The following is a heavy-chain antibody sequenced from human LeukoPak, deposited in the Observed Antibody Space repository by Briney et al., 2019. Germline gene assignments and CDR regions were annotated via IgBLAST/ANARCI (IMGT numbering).Heavy chain of an antibody. CDR3: ARAAGVDILTGLPLHYFDY. D-gene: IGHD3-9*01. V-gene: IGHV4-31*03. Sequence: PSETLSLTCTVSGGSISGGGYYWSWIRQHPGKGLEWIGYIYYSGSTYYNPSLKSRVTISVDTSKNQFSLKLSSVTAADTAVYYCARAAGVDILTGLPLHYFDYWGQGTLVTVSS. CDR1: GGSISGGGYY. J-gene: IGHJ4*02. CDR2: IYYSGST.